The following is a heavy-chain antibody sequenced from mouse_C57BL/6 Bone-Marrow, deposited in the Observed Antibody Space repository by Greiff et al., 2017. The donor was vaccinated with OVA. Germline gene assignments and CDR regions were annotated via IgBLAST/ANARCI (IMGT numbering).Heavy chain of an antibody. V-gene: IGHV1-26*01. J-gene: IGHJ3*01. CDR1: GYTFTDYY. Sequence: VQLQQSGPELVKPGASVKISCKASGYTFTDYYMNWVKQSHGKSLEWIGDINPNNGGTSYNQKFKGKATLTVDKSSSTAYMELRSLTSEDSAVYYCAYYGNYDWGQGTLVTVSA. CDR3: AYYGNYD. CDR2: INPNNGGT. D-gene: IGHD2-1*01.